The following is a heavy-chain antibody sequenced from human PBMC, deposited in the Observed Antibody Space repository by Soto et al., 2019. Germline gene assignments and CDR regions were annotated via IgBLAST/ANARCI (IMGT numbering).Heavy chain of an antibody. Sequence: GASVKVSCKASGGTFSSYTISWVRQAPGQGLEWMGRIIPILGIANYAQKFQGRVTITADKSTSTAYMELSSLRSEDTAVYYCASSPNHCSSTSCYVNIDYWGQGTLVTVSS. CDR2: IIPILGIA. CDR1: GGTFSSYT. CDR3: ASSPNHCSSTSCYVNIDY. D-gene: IGHD2-2*01. V-gene: IGHV1-69*02. J-gene: IGHJ4*02.